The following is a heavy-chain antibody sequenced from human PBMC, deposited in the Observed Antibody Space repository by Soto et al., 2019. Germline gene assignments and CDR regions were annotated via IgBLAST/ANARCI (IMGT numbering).Heavy chain of an antibody. V-gene: IGHV3-53*01. CDR3: ARGYCSGGSCYVFDF. J-gene: IGHJ4*02. CDR2: FYSNGGT. CDR1: GISVNNNY. Sequence: GGSLRLSCAASGISVNNNYMSWVRQAPGKGLEWVSVFYSNGGTHYADSLKGRFTISRDTSRNTVFLNMSSLRPEDTAVYYCARGYCSGGSCYVFDFWGQGTKVTVSS. D-gene: IGHD2-15*01.